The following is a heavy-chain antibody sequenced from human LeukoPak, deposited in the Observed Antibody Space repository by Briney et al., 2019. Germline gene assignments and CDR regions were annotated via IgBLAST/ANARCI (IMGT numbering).Heavy chain of an antibody. CDR2: IWYDGSNK. CDR1: GFTFSDYG. D-gene: IGHD6-19*01. J-gene: IGHJ4*02. V-gene: IGHV3-33*01. Sequence: GRSLRLSCAASGFTFSDYGMHWVRQAPGTGLEWVAVIWYDGSNKYYADSVKGRFTISRDNSKNTLYLQMNSLRAEDTAVYYCARLGSGWYADYWGQGTLVTVSS. CDR3: ARLGSGWYADY.